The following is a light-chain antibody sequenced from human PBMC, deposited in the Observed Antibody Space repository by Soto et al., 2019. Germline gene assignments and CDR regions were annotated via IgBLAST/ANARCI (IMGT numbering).Light chain of an antibody. J-gene: IGKJ2*01. CDR2: KTS. V-gene: IGKV2-24*01. Sequence: DIVMTQTPLSSPVTLGQPASISCRSSQSLLDSDGGTYLSWLQQRPGQPPRLLIYKTSSRFSGVPDRFSGSGAGTDFTLKISRVEVEDVGVYYCMQATQFPHTFGQGTK. CDR3: MQATQFPHT. CDR1: QSLLDSDGGTY.